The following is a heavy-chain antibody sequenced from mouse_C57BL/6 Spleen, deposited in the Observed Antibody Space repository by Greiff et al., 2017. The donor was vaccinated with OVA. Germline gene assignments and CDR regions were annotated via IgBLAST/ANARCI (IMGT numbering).Heavy chain of an antibody. CDR3: ARCGRQLRLPFDY. CDR1: GYTFTDYY. CDR2: IFPGSGST. Sequence: VQLQQSGPELVKPGASVMISCKASGYTFTDYYINWVKQRPGQGLEWIGWIFPGSGSTYYNEKFKGKATLTVDKSSSTAYMLLSSLTSEDSAVYFCARCGRQLRLPFDYWGQGTTLTVSS. V-gene: IGHV1-75*01. D-gene: IGHD3-2*02. J-gene: IGHJ2*01.